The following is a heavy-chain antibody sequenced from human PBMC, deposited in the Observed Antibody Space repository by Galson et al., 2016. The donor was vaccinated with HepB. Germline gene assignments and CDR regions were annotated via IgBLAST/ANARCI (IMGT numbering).Heavy chain of an antibody. J-gene: IGHJ3*02. CDR2: MYPGDSGDSDI. Sequence: QSGAEVKRPGESLRISCEASGYSFTTYWIAWVRQMPGKGLEEMGIMYPGDSGDSDIRYSPPFQGQVTISVDRSISTAYLQWRSLKASDAAMYYCARQGSGSYNSFDMWGQGTMVTVSS. CDR3: ARQGSGSYNSFDM. CDR1: GYSFTTYW. D-gene: IGHD1-26*01. V-gene: IGHV5-51*01.